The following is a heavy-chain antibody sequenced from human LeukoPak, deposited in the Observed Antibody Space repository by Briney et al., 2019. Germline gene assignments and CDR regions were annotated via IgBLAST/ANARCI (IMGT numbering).Heavy chain of an antibody. D-gene: IGHD4/OR15-4a*01. V-gene: IGHV5-51*01. CDR3: ARQGRANSPAYQREFDY. Sequence: GESLKISCKGSGYTFSSYWIGWVRQLPGKGLEWMGMIYPGDSDTKYSPSFQGQVTISADKSITTAFLQWSSLKASDTAVYYCARQGRANSPAYQREFDYWGRGTLVTVSS. CDR2: IYPGDSDT. CDR1: GYTFSSYW. J-gene: IGHJ4*02.